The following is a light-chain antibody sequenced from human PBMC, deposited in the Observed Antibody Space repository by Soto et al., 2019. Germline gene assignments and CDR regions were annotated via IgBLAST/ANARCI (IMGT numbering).Light chain of an antibody. CDR1: QSISNW. V-gene: IGKV1-5*01. CDR3: QQYNSYHT. Sequence: DIQMTQSPSTLSASVGDRVTITCRASQSISNWLAWYQQKPGKAPKVLIYDASSLESGVPSRFSGSGSGTEFTLTISSLQPDDFATYYCQQYNSYHTFGQGTKVDIK. J-gene: IGKJ2*01. CDR2: DAS.